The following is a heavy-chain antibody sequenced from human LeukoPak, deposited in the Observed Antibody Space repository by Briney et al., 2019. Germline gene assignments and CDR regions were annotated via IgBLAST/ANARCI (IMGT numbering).Heavy chain of an antibody. CDR2: IYHSGST. CDR1: GYSISSGYY. CDR3: ASLYYDISNGGFDY. V-gene: IGHV4-38-2*01. D-gene: IGHD3-9*01. J-gene: IGHJ4*02. Sequence: KPSETLSLTCAVSGYSISSGYYWGWIRQPPGKGLEWIGSIYHSGSTYYNPPLKSRVTISVDTSKNQFSLKLSSVTAADTAVYYCASLYYDISNGGFDYWGQGTLVTVSS.